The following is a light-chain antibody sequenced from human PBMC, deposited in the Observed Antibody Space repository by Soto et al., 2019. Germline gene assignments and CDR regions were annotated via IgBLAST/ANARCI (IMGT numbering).Light chain of an antibody. Sequence: QSALTQPRSVSGSPGQSVTISCTGTSSDVGGYNYVSWYQQHPGKAPKLMIYDVSKRPSGVPDRFSGYKSGNTASLTISGLQAEDEADYYCCSYAGSYIPYVFGTGTKLTVL. V-gene: IGLV2-11*01. CDR1: SSDVGGYNY. J-gene: IGLJ1*01. CDR3: CSYAGSYIPYV. CDR2: DVS.